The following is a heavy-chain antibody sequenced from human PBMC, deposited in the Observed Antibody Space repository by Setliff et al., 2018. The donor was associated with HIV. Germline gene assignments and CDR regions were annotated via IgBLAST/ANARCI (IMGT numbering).Heavy chain of an antibody. CDR1: GYSISSNDW. J-gene: IGHJ3*02. CDR3: ARRGYSYGYADAFDI. D-gene: IGHD5-18*01. CDR2: IYYSGSI. V-gene: IGHV4-28*05. Sequence: SETLSLTCVVSGYSISSNDWWGWIRQSPGKGLEWIGYIYYSGSIYYNPSLKSRVTISVDTSKNQFSLKLSSVTAADTAVYYCARRGYSYGYADAFDIWGQGTMVTVS.